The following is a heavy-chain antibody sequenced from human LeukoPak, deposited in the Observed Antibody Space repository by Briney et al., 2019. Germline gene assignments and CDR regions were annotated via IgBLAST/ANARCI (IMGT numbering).Heavy chain of an antibody. V-gene: IGHV1-2*02. J-gene: IGHJ6*02. Sequence: ASVKVSCKASGYTFTGYYMHLLRQAPGQGLEWMGWINPNSGGTNYAQKFQGRVTMTRDTSISTAYMELSRLRSDDTAVYYCARGGSELTFSVYYYYYYGMDVWGQGTTVTVSS. CDR3: ARGGSELTFSVYYYYYYGMDV. D-gene: IGHD3-10*01. CDR1: GYTFTGYY. CDR2: INPNSGGT.